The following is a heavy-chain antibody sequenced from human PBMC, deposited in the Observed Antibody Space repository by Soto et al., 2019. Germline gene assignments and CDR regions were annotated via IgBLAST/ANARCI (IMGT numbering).Heavy chain of an antibody. CDR1: GYTFISYG. CDR3: ARSRSIALENDY. D-gene: IGHD6-6*01. V-gene: IGHV1-18*01. J-gene: IGHJ4*02. Sequence: ASVKVSCKASGYTFISYGINWVRQAPGQGLEWMGWISVYSGNTNYAQKVQGRVTMTTDTSTSTTYVELGSLRSDDTAVYYCARSRSIALENDYWGQGTLVTVSS. CDR2: ISVYSGNT.